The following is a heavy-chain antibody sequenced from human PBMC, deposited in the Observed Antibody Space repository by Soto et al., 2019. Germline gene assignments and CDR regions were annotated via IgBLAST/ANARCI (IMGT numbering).Heavy chain of an antibody. CDR2: IIPIFGTA. V-gene: IGHV1-69*13. CDR1: GGTCSIYA. CDR3: ASGVRGVTQYYFDY. Sequence: SVKVSCKASGGTCSIYAISCVVQSPGQGLEWMGGIIPIFGTANYAQKFQGRVTITADESTSTAYMELSSLRSEDTAVYYCASGVRGVTQYYFDYWGQGTLVTVSS. J-gene: IGHJ4*02. D-gene: IGHD3-10*01.